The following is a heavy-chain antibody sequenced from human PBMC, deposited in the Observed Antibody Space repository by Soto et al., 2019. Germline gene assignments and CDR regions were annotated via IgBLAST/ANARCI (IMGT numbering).Heavy chain of an antibody. J-gene: IGHJ4*02. CDR1: GFTFSNHW. V-gene: IGHV3-7*04. Sequence: EVQLVESGGDLVQPGGSLRLSCAASGFTFSNHWMSWVRQAPGKGLEWVANIKHDGSEDYYVDSVKGRFTISRDNAKNSLYLQLNSLSVEDAAVYYCVRGGCALDYGGQGTLVTVSS. CDR3: VRGGCALDY. CDR2: IKHDGSED. D-gene: IGHD2-21*01.